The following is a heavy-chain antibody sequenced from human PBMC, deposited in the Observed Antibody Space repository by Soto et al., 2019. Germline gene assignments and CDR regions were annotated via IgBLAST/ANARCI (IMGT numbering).Heavy chain of an antibody. D-gene: IGHD5-12*01. CDR2: ISGSGGST. CDR3: SKEYSGYPTARISDY. J-gene: IGHJ4*02. V-gene: IGHV3-23*01. Sequence: GGALGLSCAASGFTFSSYAMSWVRQAPGKGLEWVSAISGSGGSTYYADSVKGRFTISRDNSKNTLYLQMNSLRAEDTAVYYCSKEYSGYPTARISDYRGQGTLVTVS. CDR1: GFTFSSYA.